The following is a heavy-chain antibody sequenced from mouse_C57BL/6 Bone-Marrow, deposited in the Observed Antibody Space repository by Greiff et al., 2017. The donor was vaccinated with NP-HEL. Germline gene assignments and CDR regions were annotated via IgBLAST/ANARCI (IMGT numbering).Heavy chain of an antibody. V-gene: IGHV1-69*01. CDR3: ARGVKSYYVSRYAMDY. Sequence: QVQLQQPGAELVMPGASVKLSCKASGYTFTSYWMHWVKQRPGQGLEWIGEIDPSDSYTNYNQKFKGKSTLTVDKSSSTAYMQLSSLTSEDSAVYCCARGVKSYYVSRYAMDYWGQGTSVTVSS. D-gene: IGHD2-1*01. J-gene: IGHJ4*01. CDR2: IDPSDSYT. CDR1: GYTFTSYW.